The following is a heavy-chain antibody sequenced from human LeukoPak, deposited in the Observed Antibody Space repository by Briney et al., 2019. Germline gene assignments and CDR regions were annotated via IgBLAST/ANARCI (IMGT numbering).Heavy chain of an antibody. CDR2: ISSSSSYI. Sequence: GGSLRLSCAASGFTFSSYSMNWVRQAPGKGLEWVSSISSSSSYIYYADSVKGRFTISRDNAKNSLYLQMNSLRAEDTAVYYCAKDLTAGGIGYRTNAFHIWGQGTMVTVSS. CDR1: GFTFSSYS. CDR3: AKDLTAGGIGYRTNAFHI. V-gene: IGHV3-21*01. J-gene: IGHJ3*02. D-gene: IGHD3-22*01.